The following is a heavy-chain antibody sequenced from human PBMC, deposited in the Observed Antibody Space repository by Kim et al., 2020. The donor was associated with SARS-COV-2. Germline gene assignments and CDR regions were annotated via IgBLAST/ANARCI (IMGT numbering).Heavy chain of an antibody. J-gene: IGHJ4*02. CDR3: AKEGPHSSVFDY. Sequence: GGSLRLSCAASGFTFDDYAMHWVRQAPGKGLEWVSGISWNSGSIGYADSVKGRFTISRDNAKNSLYLQMNSLRAEDTALYYCAKEGPHSSVFDYWGQGTLVTVSS. D-gene: IGHD6-19*01. V-gene: IGHV3-9*01. CDR1: GFTFDDYA. CDR2: ISWNSGSI.